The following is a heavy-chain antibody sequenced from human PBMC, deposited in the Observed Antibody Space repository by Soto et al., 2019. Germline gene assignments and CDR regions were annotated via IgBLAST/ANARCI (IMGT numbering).Heavy chain of an antibody. CDR2: IYGNANK. CDR3: AHRQGSTCDY. Sequence: QITLKESGPPLVKPTQTLTLTCTFSGFSLTTSGVAVGWIRQPPGKALEWLAVIYGNANKRYSPFMKSRLIITNDTTENQVLITITSMDHADTATYYCAHRQGSTCDYWGQGTLVTVSS. D-gene: IGHD3-10*01. CDR1: GFSLTTSGVA. V-gene: IGHV2-5*01. J-gene: IGHJ4*02.